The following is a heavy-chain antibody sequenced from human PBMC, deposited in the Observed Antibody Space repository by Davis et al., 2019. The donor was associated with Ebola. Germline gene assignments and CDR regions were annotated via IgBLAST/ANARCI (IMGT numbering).Heavy chain of an antibody. CDR3: ARRLFGAGVDP. J-gene: IGHJ5*02. CDR2: TYNNGGN. Sequence: PAGSLRLSCTVSGASASGGAHYRGWIRQTPGQGLEYIGYTYNNGGNYYNPSLKSRATISVDTSQNQVFLRLTSVTAADTAIYYCARRLFGAGVDPWGQGTLVTVSS. D-gene: IGHD3-10*01. CDR1: GASASGGAHY. V-gene: IGHV4-61*08.